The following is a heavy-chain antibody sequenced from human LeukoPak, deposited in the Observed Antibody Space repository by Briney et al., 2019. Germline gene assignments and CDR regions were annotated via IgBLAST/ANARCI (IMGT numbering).Heavy chain of an antibody. CDR3: ARDLGSYSSGWYMGFDY. CDR2: ISSSSSYI. CDR1: GFTFSSYA. J-gene: IGHJ4*02. D-gene: IGHD6-19*01. Sequence: GGSLRLSCAASGFTFSSYAMSWVRQAPGKGLEWVSSISSSSSYIYYADSVKGRFTISRDNAKNSLYLQVNSLRAEDTAIYYCARDLGSYSSGWYMGFDYWGQGTLVTVSS. V-gene: IGHV3-21*01.